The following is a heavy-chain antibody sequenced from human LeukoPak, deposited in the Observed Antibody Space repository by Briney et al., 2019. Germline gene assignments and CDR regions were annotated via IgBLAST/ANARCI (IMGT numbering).Heavy chain of an antibody. D-gene: IGHD6-13*01. CDR2: MNPSSGDT. Sequence: ASVKVSCNASGYTFTSYDINWVRQATGQGLEWMGWMNPSSGDTGYAQKFQGRVTMTRDTSISTAYMELSRLTSDDTAVYYCARDLSIAAPGTDFDYWGQGTLVTVSS. CDR1: GYTFTSYD. V-gene: IGHV1-8*01. CDR3: ARDLSIAAPGTDFDY. J-gene: IGHJ4*02.